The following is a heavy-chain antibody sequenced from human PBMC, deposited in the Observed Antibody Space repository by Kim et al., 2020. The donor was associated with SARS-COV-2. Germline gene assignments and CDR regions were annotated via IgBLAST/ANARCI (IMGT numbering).Heavy chain of an antibody. CDR1: GGSFSGYY. CDR3: ARGLISKDSSGYYYVRAYFDY. J-gene: IGHJ4*02. CDR2: INHSGST. D-gene: IGHD3-22*01. V-gene: IGHV4-34*01. Sequence: SETLSLTCAVYGGSFSGYYWSWIRQPPGKGLEWIGEINHSGSTNYNPSLKSRVTISVDTSKNQFSLKLSSVTAADTAVYYCARGLISKDSSGYYYVRAYFDYWGQGTLVTVSS.